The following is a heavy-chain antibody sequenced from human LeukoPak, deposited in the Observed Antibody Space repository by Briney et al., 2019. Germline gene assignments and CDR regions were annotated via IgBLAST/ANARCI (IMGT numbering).Heavy chain of an antibody. D-gene: IGHD3-3*01. J-gene: IGHJ6*03. CDR2: TYYRSKWYN. CDR3: ARDKRGDFWSGYPSYYMDV. CDR1: GDSVSSNSAA. V-gene: IGHV6-1*01. Sequence: SQTLSLTCAISGDSVSSNSAAWNWIRQSPSRGLEWLGRTYYRSKWYNDYAVSVKSRITINPDTSENQFSLQLNSVTPEDTAVYYCARDKRGDFWSGYPSYYMDVWGKGTTVTVSS.